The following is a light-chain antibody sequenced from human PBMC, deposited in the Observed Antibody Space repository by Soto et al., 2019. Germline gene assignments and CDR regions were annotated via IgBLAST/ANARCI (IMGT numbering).Light chain of an antibody. V-gene: IGKV1-6*01. CDR3: VQYYDFPPT. J-gene: IGKJ1*01. CDR1: QGIRND. Sequence: ALQMTQSPSSLSAPVGERVTITCRASQGIRNDLAWFHQKPGKAPKLLIYASSNLQSGVPSRFSGSGSGTDFSLTISSLQPEDFATYYGVQYYDFPPTFGQGTKVDIK. CDR2: ASS.